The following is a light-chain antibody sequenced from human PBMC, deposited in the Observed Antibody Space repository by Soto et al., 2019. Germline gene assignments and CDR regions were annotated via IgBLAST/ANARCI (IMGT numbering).Light chain of an antibody. CDR2: EAS. Sequence: DIQMTQSPSTLSASAGDRVTITCRASQNINSWLAWYQQKPGKAPKLLIYEASNLGSGVPSRFTGSRSGTEYTLTISSLQPDDLATDHCQQYNNYPWTFGQGTKVEIK. CDR1: QNINSW. CDR3: QQYNNYPWT. J-gene: IGKJ1*01. V-gene: IGKV1-5*03.